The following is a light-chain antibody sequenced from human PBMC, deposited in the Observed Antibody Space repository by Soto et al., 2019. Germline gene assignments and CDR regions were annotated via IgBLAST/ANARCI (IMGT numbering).Light chain of an antibody. V-gene: IGKV3-11*01. CDR3: QQRSNWPRT. Sequence: EIVLTQSPATLSLSPGERATLSCRASQSVSSYLAWYQQQPGQAHRLLIYDASNRATGIPARFSGSGSGTDFTLTISRLEPEDFAVYYCQQRSNWPRTFGQGTKVEIK. J-gene: IGKJ1*01. CDR2: DAS. CDR1: QSVSSY.